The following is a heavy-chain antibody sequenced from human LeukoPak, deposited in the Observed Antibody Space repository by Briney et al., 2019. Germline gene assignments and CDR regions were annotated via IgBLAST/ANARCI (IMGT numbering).Heavy chain of an antibody. Sequence: SETLSLTCTVSGGSISSYYWSWIRQPPGKGLEWIGYIYYSGSTNYNPSLKSRVTISVDTSKNQFSLKLSSVTAADTAVYYCARHPPRRGDYFDYWGQGTLVTVSS. J-gene: IGHJ4*02. V-gene: IGHV4-59*08. CDR3: ARHPPRRGDYFDY. CDR2: IYYSGST. CDR1: GGSISSYY.